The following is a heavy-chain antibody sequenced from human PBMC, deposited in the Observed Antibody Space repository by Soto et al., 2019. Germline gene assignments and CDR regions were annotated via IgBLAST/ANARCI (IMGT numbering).Heavy chain of an antibody. CDR1: GGSISRGGYY. CDR2: IFYSGTT. J-gene: IGHJ5*02. CDR3: ARSVDP. V-gene: IGHV4-31*03. Sequence: QVQLQESGPGLVKPSQTLSLTCTVSGGSISRGGYYWNWIRQHPGKGLEWIGYIFYSGTTYYNPSLRSRVTISVATSKNHVSLKLSSVTAAATAVYYCARSVDPWGQGTLVTVSS.